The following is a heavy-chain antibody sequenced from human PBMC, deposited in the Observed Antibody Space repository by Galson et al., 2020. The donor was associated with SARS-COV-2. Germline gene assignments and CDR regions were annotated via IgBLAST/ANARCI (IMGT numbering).Heavy chain of an antibody. Sequence: GGSLRLSCEASGFTFSSYEMNWVRQAPGKGLEWVAYISTSRSTKKYADSVKGRFTISRDNAKNSLYLQMNGLRADDTAVYYCTKELGYCSVGSCFAMDVWGQGTTVTVSS. CDR3: TKELGYCSVGSCFAMDV. J-gene: IGHJ6*02. CDR2: ISTSRSTK. CDR1: GFTFSSYE. V-gene: IGHV3-48*03. D-gene: IGHD2-15*01.